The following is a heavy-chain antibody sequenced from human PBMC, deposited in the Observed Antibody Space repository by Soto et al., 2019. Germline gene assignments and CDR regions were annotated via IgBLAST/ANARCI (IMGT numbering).Heavy chain of an antibody. Sequence: QGHEWMGWISPYTGNTHSASKVQGRLTMTTDTSTSTAYMDLGSLTSDDTAVYYCVMVDNYVTPTPQDVWGQGTTVTVSS. D-gene: IGHD3-16*01. CDR3: VMVDNYVTPTPQDV. J-gene: IGHJ6*02. CDR2: ISPYTGNT. V-gene: IGHV1-18*01.